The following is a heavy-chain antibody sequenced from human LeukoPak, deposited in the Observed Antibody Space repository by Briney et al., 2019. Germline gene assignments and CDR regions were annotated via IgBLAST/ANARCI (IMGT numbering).Heavy chain of an antibody. J-gene: IGHJ6*02. V-gene: IGHV1-2*06. CDR2: INPNSGGT. CDR3: ARELGDGSGGMDV. CDR1: GYSFTSNY. Sequence: ASVKVSCKASGYSFTSNYIHWVRQAPGQGLEWMGRINPNSGGTNYAQKFQGRVTMTRDTSISTAYMELNRLISDDTALYYCARELGDGSGGMDVWGQGTTVIVSS. D-gene: IGHD3-10*01.